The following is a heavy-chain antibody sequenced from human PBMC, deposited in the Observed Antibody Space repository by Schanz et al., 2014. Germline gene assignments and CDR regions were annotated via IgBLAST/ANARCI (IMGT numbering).Heavy chain of an antibody. Sequence: QVQLQESGPRLVKPWGTLSLTCAVSGDSITSANWWNWVRQSPGKGLEWIGEIHHGGNTNYNPSLKSRVSISIDKPENQLSLNRNAVTAADTAVYYCARDREVDSSWAFDIWGQGTMVTVSS. CDR1: GDSITSANW. CDR2: IHHGGNT. V-gene: IGHV4-4*02. D-gene: IGHD2-15*01. CDR3: ARDREVDSSWAFDI. J-gene: IGHJ3*02.